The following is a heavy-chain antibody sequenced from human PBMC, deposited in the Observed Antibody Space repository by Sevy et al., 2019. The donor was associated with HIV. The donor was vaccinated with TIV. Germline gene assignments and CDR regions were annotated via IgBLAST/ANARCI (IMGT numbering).Heavy chain of an antibody. Sequence: GGSLRLSCAVSGFNFNIYSMSWVRQAPGKGLEWVSTLSFGCGKINYADSVKGRFIISRDDPKNTLHLQMNSLRAETTAVYFWARDGSTRPHDYWGQGTLVTVSS. V-gene: IGHV3-23*01. CDR2: LSFGCGKI. D-gene: IGHD1-26*01. J-gene: IGHJ4*02. CDR1: GFNFNIYS. CDR3: ARDGSTRPHDY.